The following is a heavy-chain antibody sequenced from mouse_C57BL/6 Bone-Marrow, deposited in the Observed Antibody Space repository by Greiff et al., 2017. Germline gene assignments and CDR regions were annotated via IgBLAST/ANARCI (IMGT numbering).Heavy chain of an antibody. D-gene: IGHD1-1*01. J-gene: IGHJ1*03. CDR2: IDPENGDT. CDR3: TLLLFDF. V-gene: IGHV14-4*01. CDR1: GFNIKDDY. Sequence: VQLQQSGAELVRPGASVKLSCTASGFNIKDDYMHWVKQRPEQGLEWIGWIDPENGDTEYASKFQGKATITADTSSTTAYRQLSSLTSEDTAVYYCTLLLFDFWGTGTTVTVSS.